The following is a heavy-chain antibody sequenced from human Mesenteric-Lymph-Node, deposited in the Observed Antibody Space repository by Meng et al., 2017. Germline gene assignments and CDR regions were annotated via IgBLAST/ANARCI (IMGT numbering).Heavy chain of an antibody. CDR3: ARRRGGSGRDC. J-gene: IGHJ4*02. V-gene: IGHV4-39*01. CDR2: IYHSGST. Sequence: QLRLQGPGPGLVKPSETLSLTCTVSGGSISSSNYYWDWIRQPPGKGLEWIGAIYHSGSTSYNPSLQSRVTMFVDTSKNQFSLMLTSVTATDTAVYYCARRRGGSGRDCWGQGTLVTVSS. D-gene: IGHD3-10*01. CDR1: GGSISSSNYY.